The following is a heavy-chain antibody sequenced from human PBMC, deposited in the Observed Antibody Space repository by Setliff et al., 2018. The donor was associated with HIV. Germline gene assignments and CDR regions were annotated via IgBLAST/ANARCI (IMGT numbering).Heavy chain of an antibody. CDR2: ITATSSYI. CDR3: ARDTVSGSFDY. CDR1: GFTFSTYT. J-gene: IGHJ4*02. V-gene: IGHV3-21*01. Sequence: GASVKVSCAASGFTFSTYTMNWVRQAPGKGLEWVSSITATSSYIYYADSVKGRFTISRDNAKKSLYLQMNSLRVEDTAVYYCARDTVSGSFDYWGQGTLVTVSS.